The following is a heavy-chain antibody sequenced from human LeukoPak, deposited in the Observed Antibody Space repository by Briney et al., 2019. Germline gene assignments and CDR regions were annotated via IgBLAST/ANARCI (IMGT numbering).Heavy chain of an antibody. Sequence: PGGSLRLSCAASGFTFSSYSMNWVRQAPGKGLEWVSSISSSSSYIYYADSVKGRFTISRDNAKNSLYLQMNSLRAEDTAVYYCARGMGIAAAGVDYWGQGTLVTVSS. D-gene: IGHD6-13*01. CDR2: ISSSSSYI. CDR3: ARGMGIAAAGVDY. J-gene: IGHJ4*02. V-gene: IGHV3-21*01. CDR1: GFTFSSYS.